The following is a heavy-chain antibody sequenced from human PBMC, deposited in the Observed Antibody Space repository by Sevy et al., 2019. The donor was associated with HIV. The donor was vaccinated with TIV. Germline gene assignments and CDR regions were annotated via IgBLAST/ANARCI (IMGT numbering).Heavy chain of an antibody. J-gene: IGHJ4*02. CDR1: GFTFSSYA. CDR2: ISYDGSNK. D-gene: IGHD4-17*01. V-gene: IGHV3-30-3*01. CDR3: ASSDYGDYSADY. Sequence: GGSLRLSCAASGFTFSSYAMHWVRQAPGKGLEWVAVISYDGSNKYYADSVKGRFIISRDNSKNTLYLQMNSLRAEDTAVYYCASSDYGDYSADYWGQGTLVTVSS.